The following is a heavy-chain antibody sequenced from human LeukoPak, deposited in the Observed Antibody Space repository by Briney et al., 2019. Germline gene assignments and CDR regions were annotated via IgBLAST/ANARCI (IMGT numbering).Heavy chain of an antibody. CDR2: ISSSSSYI. CDR1: RFTFSSYR. J-gene: IGHJ4*02. CDR3: ARDPRGDYVFDY. D-gene: IGHD4-17*01. Sequence: SGGSLRLSCAASRFTFSSYRMNWLRQAPGKGLEWVSSISSSSSYIYYADSVKGRFTISRDNAKNSLYLQMNSLRAEDTAVYYCARDPRGDYVFDYWGQGTLVTVSS. V-gene: IGHV3-21*01.